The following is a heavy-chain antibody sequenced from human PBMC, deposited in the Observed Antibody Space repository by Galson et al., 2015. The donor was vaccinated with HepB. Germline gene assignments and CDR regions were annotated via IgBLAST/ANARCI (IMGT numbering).Heavy chain of an antibody. Sequence: SLRLSCAASGFTFSSYAMHWVRQAPGKGLEWVAVISYDGSNKYYADSVKGRFTISRDNSKNTLYLQMNSLRAEDTAVYYCARVEPFFLRRGRILDYWGQGTLVTVSS. CDR3: ARVEPFFLRRGRILDY. J-gene: IGHJ4*02. CDR1: GFTFSSYA. CDR2: ISYDGSNK. V-gene: IGHV3-30-3*01. D-gene: IGHD1-14*01.